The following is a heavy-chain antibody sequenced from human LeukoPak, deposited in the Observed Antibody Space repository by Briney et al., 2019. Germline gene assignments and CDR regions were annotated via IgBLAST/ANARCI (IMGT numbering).Heavy chain of an antibody. CDR2: INPNSGGT. D-gene: IGHD2-15*01. CDR1: EYTFTGYY. CDR3: ARLGYCSGGSCYVRERRYYYYGMDV. J-gene: IGHJ6*02. V-gene: IGHV1-2*02. Sequence: ASVKVSCKASEYTFTGYYMHWVRQAPGQGLEWMGWINPNSGGTNYAQKFQGRVTMTRDTSISTAYMELSRLRSDDTAVYYCARLGYCSGGSCYVRERRYYYYGMDVWGQGTTVTVSS.